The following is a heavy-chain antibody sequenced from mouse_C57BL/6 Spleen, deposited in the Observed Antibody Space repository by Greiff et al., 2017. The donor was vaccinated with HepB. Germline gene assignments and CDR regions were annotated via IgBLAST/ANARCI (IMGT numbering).Heavy chain of an antibody. CDR3: AKTYYSNYENYAMDY. CDR1: GYTFTSYW. J-gene: IGHJ4*01. D-gene: IGHD2-5*01. Sequence: QVQLQQPGAELVMPGASVKLSCKASGYTFTSYWMHWVKQRPGQGLEWIGEIDPSDSYTNYNQKFKGKSTLTVDKSSSTAYMQLSSLTSEDSAVYYCAKTYYSNYENYAMDYWGQGTSVTVSS. CDR2: IDPSDSYT. V-gene: IGHV1-69*01.